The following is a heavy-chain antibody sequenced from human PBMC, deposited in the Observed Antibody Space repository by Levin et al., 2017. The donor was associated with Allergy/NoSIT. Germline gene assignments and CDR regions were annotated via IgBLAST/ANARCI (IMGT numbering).Heavy chain of an antibody. Sequence: GESLKISCAASGFTFSSYGMHWVRQAPGKGLEWVAVIWYDGSNKYYADSVKGRFTISRDNSKNTLYLQMNSLRAEDTAVYYCARDGEYGSSYFDYWGQGTLVTVSS. J-gene: IGHJ4*02. CDR2: IWYDGSNK. CDR3: ARDGEYGSSYFDY. D-gene: IGHD6-6*01. V-gene: IGHV3-33*01. CDR1: GFTFSSYG.